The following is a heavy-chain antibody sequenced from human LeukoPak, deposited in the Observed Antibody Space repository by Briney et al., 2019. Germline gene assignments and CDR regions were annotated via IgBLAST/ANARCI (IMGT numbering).Heavy chain of an antibody. J-gene: IGHJ4*02. CDR1: GYTFTGYY. Sequence: ASVKVSCKASGYTFTGYYMHWVRQAPGQGLEWMGWINPNSGGINYAQKFQGRVTMTRDTSISTAYMELSRLRSDDTAVYYCARGLDVIAAAGTGDYWGQGTLVTVSS. V-gene: IGHV1-2*02. CDR3: ARGLDVIAAAGTGDY. CDR2: INPNSGGI. D-gene: IGHD6-13*01.